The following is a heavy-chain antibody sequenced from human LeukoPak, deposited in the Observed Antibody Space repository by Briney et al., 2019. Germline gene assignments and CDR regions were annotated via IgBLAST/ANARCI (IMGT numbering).Heavy chain of an antibody. CDR2: IKQDGSEK. J-gene: IGHJ4*02. CDR3: ARDTDSSGWNDY. Sequence: ETLSLTCTVSGGSISTYYWSWIRQPPGKGLEWVANIKQDGSEKYYVDSVKGRFTISRDNAKNSLYLQMNSLRAEDAAVYYCARDTDSSGWNDYWGQGTLVTVSS. V-gene: IGHV3-7*01. CDR1: GGSISTYY. D-gene: IGHD6-19*01.